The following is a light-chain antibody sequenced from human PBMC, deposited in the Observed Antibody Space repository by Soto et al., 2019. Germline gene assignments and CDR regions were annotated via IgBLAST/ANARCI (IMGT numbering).Light chain of an antibody. CDR3: QQRSNWPRT. J-gene: IGKJ1*01. Sequence: EIVLTQSPATLSLSPGERATLSCRASQSVSRYLAWYQQKPGQAPRLLIYDASNRATGTPARFSGSGSGTDFTLTISSLEPEDFAVYYCQQRSNWPRTFGQGTKVDIK. CDR1: QSVSRY. V-gene: IGKV3-11*01. CDR2: DAS.